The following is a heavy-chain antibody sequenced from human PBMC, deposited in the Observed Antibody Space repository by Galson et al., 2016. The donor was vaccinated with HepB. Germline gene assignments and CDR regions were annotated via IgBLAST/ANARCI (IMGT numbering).Heavy chain of an antibody. Sequence: ETLSLTCAVYGGSFNNHYWSWIRQPPGKGLEWIGEMNHSGNTNYNPSLNRRVTISQDRSKNQFSLKLTSVTAADTAVYYCASQEMATINFDYWGQGTLVTVSS. D-gene: IGHD5-24*01. J-gene: IGHJ4*02. V-gene: IGHV4-34*01. CDR1: GGSFNNHY. CDR2: MNHSGNT. CDR3: ASQEMATINFDY.